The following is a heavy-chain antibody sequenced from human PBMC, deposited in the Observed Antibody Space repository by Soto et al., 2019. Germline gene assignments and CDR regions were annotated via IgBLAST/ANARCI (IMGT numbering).Heavy chain of an antibody. Sequence: SVKVSCKASGGTFSSYAISWVRQAPGQGLEWMGGIIPIFGTANYAQKFQGRVTITADKSTSTAYMELSSLRSDDTAVYYCARRGNYYDSSGYLRYYYYGMDVWGQGTTVTVSS. CDR1: GGTFSSYA. D-gene: IGHD3-22*01. CDR3: ARRGNYYDSSGYLRYYYYGMDV. V-gene: IGHV1-69*06. J-gene: IGHJ6*02. CDR2: IIPIFGTA.